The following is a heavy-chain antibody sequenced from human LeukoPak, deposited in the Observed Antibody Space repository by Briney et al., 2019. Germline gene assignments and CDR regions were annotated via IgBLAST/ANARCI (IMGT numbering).Heavy chain of an antibody. CDR1: EFTFSSYA. J-gene: IGHJ4*02. CDR2: ISGGGGST. V-gene: IGHV3-23*01. Sequence: PGGPLRLSCTASEFTFSSYAMNWVRQAPGEGLEWVSAISGGGGSTFYADSVKGRFTISRDNSKNTLYLQMNSLRAEDTALYYCAKSHCTTTSCRGNYFDYWGQGTLVTVSS. D-gene: IGHD2-2*01. CDR3: AKSHCTTTSCRGNYFDY.